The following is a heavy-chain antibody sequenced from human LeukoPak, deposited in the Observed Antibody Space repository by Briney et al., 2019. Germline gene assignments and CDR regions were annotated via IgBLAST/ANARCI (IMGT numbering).Heavy chain of an antibody. CDR3: ARRRRDSSGYSWFDP. Sequence: SETLSLTCTVSGGSISSYYWSWIRQPPGKGLEWIGYIYYSGSTNYNPSLKSRVTISVDTSKNQFSLKLSPVTAADTAVYYCARRRRDSSGYSWFDPWGQGTLVTVSS. V-gene: IGHV4-59*01. J-gene: IGHJ5*02. CDR1: GGSISSYY. CDR2: IYYSGST. D-gene: IGHD3-22*01.